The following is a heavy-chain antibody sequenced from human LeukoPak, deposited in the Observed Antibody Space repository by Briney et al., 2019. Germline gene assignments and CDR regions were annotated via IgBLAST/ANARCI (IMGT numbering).Heavy chain of an antibody. CDR1: GGSISSYY. Sequence: SETLSLTCTVSGGSISSYYWSWIRQPPGKGLEWIGYIYHSGSTYYNPSLKSRVTISVDRSKNQFSLKLSSVTAADTAVYYCARGEVGAIDYWGQGTLVTVSS. CDR2: IYHSGST. CDR3: ARGEVGAIDY. D-gene: IGHD1-26*01. V-gene: IGHV4-59*12. J-gene: IGHJ4*02.